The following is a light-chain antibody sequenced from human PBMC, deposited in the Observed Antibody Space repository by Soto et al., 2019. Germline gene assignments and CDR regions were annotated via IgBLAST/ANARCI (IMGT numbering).Light chain of an antibody. CDR1: QSIRTN. CDR3: QQYFNWALTWT. V-gene: IGKV3-15*01. J-gene: IGKJ1*01. CDR2: GAS. Sequence: EIELTQSPATLSVSAGGTVTLSCRASQSIRTNVAWYQQIPGQAPRLLVYGASTRATGVPARFSGSGSGIEFTLTISSLQSEDSAFEYCQQYFNWALTWTFGPGTKVQIK.